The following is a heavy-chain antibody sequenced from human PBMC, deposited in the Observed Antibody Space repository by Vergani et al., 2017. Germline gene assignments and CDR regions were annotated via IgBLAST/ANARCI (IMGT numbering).Heavy chain of an antibody. CDR1: GFTFSSYG. CDR2: ISYDGSNK. D-gene: IGHD4-17*01. Sequence: VQLLESGGGVVQPGRSLRLSCAASGFTFSSYGMHWVRQAPGKGLEWVAVISYDGSNKYYADSVKGRFTISRDNSKNTLYLQMNSLRAEDTAVYYCAKVGVDYGDYGAYYYYYGMDVWGQGTTVTVSS. CDR3: AKVGVDYGDYGAYYYYYGMDV. J-gene: IGHJ6*02. V-gene: IGHV3-30*18.